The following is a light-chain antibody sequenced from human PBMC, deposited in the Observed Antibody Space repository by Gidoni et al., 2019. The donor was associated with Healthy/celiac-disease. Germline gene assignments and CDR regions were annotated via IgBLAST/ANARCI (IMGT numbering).Light chain of an antibody. CDR1: QGISSY. J-gene: IGKJ3*01. Sequence: DIQLTQSPSFLSASVGDRVTITCRASQGISSYLAWYQQKPGKAPKLLIYAASTLQGGVPLRFSGSGSGTEFTLTISSLQPEDFATYSCQQLSSSPLTFGPGTKVDIQ. V-gene: IGKV1-9*01. CDR3: QQLSSSPLT. CDR2: AAS.